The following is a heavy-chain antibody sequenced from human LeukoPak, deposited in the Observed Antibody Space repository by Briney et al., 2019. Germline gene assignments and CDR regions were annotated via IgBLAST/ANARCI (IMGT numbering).Heavy chain of an antibody. Sequence: PSETLSLTCTVSGGSISSYYWSWIRQPPGKGLEWIGYIYYSGSTNYNPSLKSRVTISVDTSKDQFSLRLSSVTAADTAVYYCASLIGYDSSGHAAYYFDYWGQGTLVTVSS. CDR3: ASLIGYDSSGHAAYYFDY. V-gene: IGHV4-59*08. CDR2: IYYSGST. J-gene: IGHJ4*02. CDR1: GGSISSYY. D-gene: IGHD3-22*01.